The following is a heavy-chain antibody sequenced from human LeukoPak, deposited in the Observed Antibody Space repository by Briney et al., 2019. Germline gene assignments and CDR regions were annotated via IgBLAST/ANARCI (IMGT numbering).Heavy chain of an antibody. J-gene: IGHJ4*02. CDR3: ARVEMATIHYFDY. CDR1: GYAFTSYY. Sequence: ASVKVSCKASGYAFTSYYMHWVRQAPGQGLEWMGIINPSGGSTSYAQKFQGRVTMTRDTSTSTVYMELGSLRSEDTAVYYCARVEMATIHYFDYWGQGTLVTVSS. V-gene: IGHV1-46*01. CDR2: INPSGGST. D-gene: IGHD5-24*01.